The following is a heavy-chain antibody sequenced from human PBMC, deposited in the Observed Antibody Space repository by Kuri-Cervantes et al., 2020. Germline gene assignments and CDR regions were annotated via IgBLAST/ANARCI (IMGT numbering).Heavy chain of an antibody. CDR3: TRDTDAWDY. CDR1: RGSISSDEYY. V-gene: IGHV3-49*03. CDR2: IRGQAHGGAI. J-gene: IGHJ4*02. Sequence: GGSLRLSCTISRGSISSDEYYWSWIRQSPGKGLEWVGFIRGQAHGGAIEYAASVKGRFTISRDDPKRIAYLQMNSLKIEDTALYYCTRDTDAWDYWGQGTLVTVSS.